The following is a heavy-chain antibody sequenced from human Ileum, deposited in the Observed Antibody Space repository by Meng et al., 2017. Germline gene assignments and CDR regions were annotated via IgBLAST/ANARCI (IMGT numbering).Heavy chain of an antibody. CDR2: IHAGSGDT. D-gene: IGHD6-6*01. Sequence: QVHFVQSGAEVKKPGASLRISCKASGFTFSNYAIYWVRQAPSQSLEWLGWIHAGSGDTKFSQTFQGRLTFDRDTSADTVYMELSSLTSGDRAVYYCGRGRASFYFDFLGQGTLVTVSS. J-gene: IGHJ4*01. CDR3: GRGRASFYFDF. V-gene: IGHV1-3*01. CDR1: GFTFSNYA.